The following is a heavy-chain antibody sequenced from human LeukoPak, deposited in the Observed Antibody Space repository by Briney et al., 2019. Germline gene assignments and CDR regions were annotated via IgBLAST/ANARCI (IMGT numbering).Heavy chain of an antibody. V-gene: IGHV3-23*01. CDR1: VLTFSSYA. D-gene: IGHD6-13*01. J-gene: IGHJ4*02. CDR2: FSGSGGST. Sequence: SGGSLRLSCAASVLTFSSYAMSWVRQAPGKGLEWVSAFSGSGGSTYYADSVEGRFTISRDNSKNTLYLQVNGLRAGDTAVYYCAKDPFDYSTRDYWGQGTLVTVSS. CDR3: AKDPFDYSTRDY.